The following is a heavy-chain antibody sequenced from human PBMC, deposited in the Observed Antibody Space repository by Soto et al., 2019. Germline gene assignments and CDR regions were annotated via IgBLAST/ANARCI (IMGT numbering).Heavy chain of an antibody. D-gene: IGHD3-10*02. J-gene: IGHJ6*02. CDR3: AKVLFGPYYYYGTDV. CDR2: ISYDGSNK. Sequence: GSLRLSCAASGFTFSSYGMHWVRQAPGKGLEWVAVISYDGSNKYYADSVKGRFTISRDNSKNTLYLQMNSLRAEDTAVYYCAKVLFGPYYYYGTDVWGQGTTVTVSS. V-gene: IGHV3-30*18. CDR1: GFTFSSYG.